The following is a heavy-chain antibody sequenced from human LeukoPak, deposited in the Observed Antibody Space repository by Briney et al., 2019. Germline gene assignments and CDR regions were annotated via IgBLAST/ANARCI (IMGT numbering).Heavy chain of an antibody. Sequence: ASVKVSCKASGYTFTRYYMHWVRQAPGQGLEWMGWINPNSGGTNYAQKFQGRVTMTTDTSTSTAYMELRSLRSDDTAVYYCARFDVLWFGERINHFDYWGQGTLVTVSS. V-gene: IGHV1-2*02. D-gene: IGHD3-10*01. CDR3: ARFDVLWFGERINHFDY. J-gene: IGHJ4*02. CDR2: INPNSGGT. CDR1: GYTFTRYY.